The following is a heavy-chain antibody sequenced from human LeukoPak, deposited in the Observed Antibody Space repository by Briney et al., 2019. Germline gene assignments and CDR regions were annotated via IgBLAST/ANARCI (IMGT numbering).Heavy chain of an antibody. CDR1: GHTFTSYG. CDR2: ISAYNGNT. V-gene: IGHV1-18*01. D-gene: IGHD6-13*01. J-gene: IGHJ5*02. Sequence: GASVKVSCKASGHTFTSYGTSWVRQAPGQGLEWMRWISAYNGNTTYAQKLQGRVTMTTDTSTSTAYMELRSLRSDDTAVYYCAREQLAGNWFDPWGQGTLVTVSS. CDR3: AREQLAGNWFDP.